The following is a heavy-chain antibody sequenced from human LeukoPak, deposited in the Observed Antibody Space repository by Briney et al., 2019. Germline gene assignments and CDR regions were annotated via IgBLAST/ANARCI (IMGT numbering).Heavy chain of an antibody. CDR3: AIGRARYSNYFSRHNLFDP. V-gene: IGHV4-34*01. CDR1: GGSFSGYY. CDR2: INHRGST. D-gene: IGHD4-11*01. J-gene: IGHJ5*02. Sequence: PSETLSLTCAVYGGSFSGYYWSWIRQPPGKGLEWIGEINHRGSTNYNPSLKSRVTKSRDTTKSQSSLKLSSVAAADTAVYYCAIGRARYSNYFSRHNLFDPWGQGTLVTVSS.